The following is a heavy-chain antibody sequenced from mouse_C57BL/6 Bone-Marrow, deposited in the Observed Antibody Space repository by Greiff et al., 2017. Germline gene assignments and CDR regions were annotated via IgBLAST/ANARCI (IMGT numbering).Heavy chain of an antibody. Sequence: EVQGVESGPELVKPGASEKISCKASGYSFTDYNMNWVKQSNGKSLEWIGVINPNYGTTSYNQKFKGKATLTVDQSSSTAYMQLNSLTSEDSAVYYCARLGTTVVPDYWGQGTTLTVSS. V-gene: IGHV1-39*01. J-gene: IGHJ2*01. CDR1: GYSFTDYN. CDR3: ARLGTTVVPDY. CDR2: INPNYGTT. D-gene: IGHD1-1*01.